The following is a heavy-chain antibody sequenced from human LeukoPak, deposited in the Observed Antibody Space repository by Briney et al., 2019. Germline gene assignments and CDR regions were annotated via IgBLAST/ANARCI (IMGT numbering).Heavy chain of an antibody. V-gene: IGHV4-38-2*02. CDR1: GYSISSGYY. D-gene: IGHD2-2*01. Sequence: SETLSLTCAVSGYSISSGYYWGWIRQPPGKRLEWIGSIHHSGSTYYNPSLKSRVTISVDTSKNQFSLKLSSVTAADTAVYYCARDQRGRYCSSTSCDNWFDPWGQGTLVTVSS. CDR3: ARDQRGRYCSSTSCDNWFDP. J-gene: IGHJ5*02. CDR2: IHHSGST.